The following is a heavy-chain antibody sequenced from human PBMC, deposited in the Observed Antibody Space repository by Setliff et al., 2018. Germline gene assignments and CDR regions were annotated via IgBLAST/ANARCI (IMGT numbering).Heavy chain of an antibody. J-gene: IGHJ2*01. CDR1: GYTFTNYD. V-gene: IGHV1-8*03. CDR2: MNPNSGNT. Sequence: ASVKVSCKASGYTFTNYDINWVRQAPGQGLEWVGWMNPNSGNTGCAQKFQDRVTITRNTSISTAYMELRSLRFEDTAVYYCASQTTSWYFRLGYFDLWGRGTLVTVSS. D-gene: IGHD6-13*01. CDR3: ASQTTSWYFRLGYFDL.